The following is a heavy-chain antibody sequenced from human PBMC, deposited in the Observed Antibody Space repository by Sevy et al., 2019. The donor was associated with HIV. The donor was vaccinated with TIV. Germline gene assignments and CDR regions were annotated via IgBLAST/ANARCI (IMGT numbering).Heavy chain of an antibody. V-gene: IGHV4-59*08. CDR3: ARRNDFDF. Sequence: SETLALTCTVSGGSINSDHWNWIRQPPGKVLEWIGYVYYTGGTNYNPSLKNGVTISVDRTKNHFSLKLTSVTAADTAVYYCARRNDFDFWGQGTMVTVSS. CDR1: GGSINSDH. CDR2: VYYTGGT. J-gene: IGHJ3*01.